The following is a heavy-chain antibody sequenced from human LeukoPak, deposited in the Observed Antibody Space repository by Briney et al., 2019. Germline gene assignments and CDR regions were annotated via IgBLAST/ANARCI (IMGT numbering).Heavy chain of an antibody. Sequence: GGSLRLSCAASGFTFSSYAMHWVRQAPGKGLEWVAVISHDGSNKYYADSVKGRFTISRDNSKNTLYLQMNSLRAEDTAVYYCARGNGYSYGYNWGQGTLVTVSS. D-gene: IGHD5-18*01. J-gene: IGHJ4*02. CDR2: ISHDGSNK. CDR1: GFTFSSYA. V-gene: IGHV3-30*04. CDR3: ARGNGYSYGYN.